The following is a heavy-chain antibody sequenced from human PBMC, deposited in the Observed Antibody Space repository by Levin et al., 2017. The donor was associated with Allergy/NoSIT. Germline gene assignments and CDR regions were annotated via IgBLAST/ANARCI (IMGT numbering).Heavy chain of an antibody. CDR1: GFTFSNSW. CDR3: AREPTSALDV. D-gene: IGHD2-2*01. Sequence: ETLSLTCAASGFTFSNSWMHWVRQAPGEGLVWVSRINSDGSSIVYADSVKGRFTISRDNAKNTVYLQMNSLTAEDTAVYFCAREPTSALDVWGQGTMVTVSS. V-gene: IGHV3-74*01. J-gene: IGHJ3*01. CDR2: INSDGSSI.